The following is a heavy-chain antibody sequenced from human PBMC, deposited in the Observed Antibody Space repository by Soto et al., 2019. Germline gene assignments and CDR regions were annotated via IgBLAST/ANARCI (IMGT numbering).Heavy chain of an antibody. CDR2: ISGSGGST. V-gene: IGHV3-23*01. CDR1: GFTFSSYA. D-gene: IGHD5-12*01. J-gene: IGHJ3*02. Sequence: EVQLLESGGGLVQPGGSLRLSCAASGFTFSSYAMSWVRQAPGKGLEWVSAISGSGGSTYYADSVKGRFTISRDNSKNTLYLQMNSLRAEHTAVYYCARRGYSGYDHDAFAIWGQGTMVTVSS. CDR3: ARRGYSGYDHDAFAI.